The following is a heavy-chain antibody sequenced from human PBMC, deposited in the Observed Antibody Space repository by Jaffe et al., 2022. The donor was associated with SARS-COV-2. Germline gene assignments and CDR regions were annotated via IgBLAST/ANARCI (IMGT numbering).Heavy chain of an antibody. Sequence: QVQLVQSGAEVKKPGASVKVSCKASGYTFSNYAMHWVRQAPGQSLEWMGRINAGNGKTKYSQKFQGRVTITWDTSATAAYMELSSLRSEDTAVYYCARDPTYYYDWGSYGHYYGMDVWGQGTTVTVSS. CDR3: ARDPTYYYDWGSYGHYYGMDV. CDR2: INAGNGKT. D-gene: IGHD3-10*01. CDR1: GYTFSNYA. V-gene: IGHV1-3*01. J-gene: IGHJ6*02.